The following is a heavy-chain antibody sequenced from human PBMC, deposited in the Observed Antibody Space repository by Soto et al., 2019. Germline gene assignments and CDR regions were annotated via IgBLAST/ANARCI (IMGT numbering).Heavy chain of an antibody. CDR1: GFTFSSYS. Sequence: GGSLRLSCAASGFTFSSYSMNWVRQAPGKGLEWVSSISSSSSYIYYADSVKGRFTISRDNAKNSLYLQMNSLRAEDTAVYYCAMGLPYYDYIWGSYGDPNLHDYWGQGTLVTVSS. CDR2: ISSSSSYI. V-gene: IGHV3-21*01. CDR3: AMGLPYYDYIWGSYGDPNLHDY. J-gene: IGHJ4*02. D-gene: IGHD3-16*01.